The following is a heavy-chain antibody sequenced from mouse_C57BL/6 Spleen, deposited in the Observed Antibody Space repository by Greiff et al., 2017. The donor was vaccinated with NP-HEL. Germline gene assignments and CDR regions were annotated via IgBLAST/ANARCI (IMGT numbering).Heavy chain of an antibody. CDR1: GYSFTSCY. D-gene: IGHD1-1*01. J-gene: IGHJ2*01. Sequence: VQLQQSGPELVKPGASVKISCKASGYSFTSCYIHWVKQRPGQGLEWIGWIYPGSGNTKYNEKFKGKATLTADTSASTAYMQLSSLTSEDSAVYYCAREGDYYGSSYDYFDYWGQGTTLTVSS. V-gene: IGHV1-66*01. CDR2: IYPGSGNT. CDR3: AREGDYYGSSYDYFDY.